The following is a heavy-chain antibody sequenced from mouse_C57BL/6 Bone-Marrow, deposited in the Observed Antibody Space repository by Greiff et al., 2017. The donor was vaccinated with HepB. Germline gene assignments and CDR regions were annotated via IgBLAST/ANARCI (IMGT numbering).Heavy chain of an antibody. Sequence: QAQLQQSAPGLVQPSQSLSITCTVSGFSLTSYGVHWVRQSPGKGLEWLGVIWSGGSTDYIAAFISRMSISKDNSKSQVFFKMNSLQADDTAIYYCARKGDYYDGAGFAYWGQGALETVSA. D-gene: IGHD2-4*01. CDR1: GFSLTSYG. CDR3: ARKGDYYDGAGFAY. J-gene: IGHJ3*01. V-gene: IGHV2-2*01. CDR2: IWSGGST.